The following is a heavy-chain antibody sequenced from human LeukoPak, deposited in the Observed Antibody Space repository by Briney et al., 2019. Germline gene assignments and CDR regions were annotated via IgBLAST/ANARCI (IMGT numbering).Heavy chain of an antibody. CDR2: IKQDGSEK. J-gene: IGHJ3*02. Sequence: HPGGTLRLSCAASGFTFSSYWMSSVRQAPGKGLEGVANIKQDGSEKYYVDSVKGRFTISRDNAKNSLYLQMNSLRAEDTAVYYCKTSITILDAFDIWGQGTMVTVSS. CDR1: GFTFSSYW. V-gene: IGHV3-7*01. CDR3: KTSITILDAFDI. D-gene: IGHD3-3*01.